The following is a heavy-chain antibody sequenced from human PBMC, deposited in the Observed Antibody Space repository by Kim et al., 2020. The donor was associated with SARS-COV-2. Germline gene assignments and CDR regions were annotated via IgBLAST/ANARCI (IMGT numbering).Heavy chain of an antibody. V-gene: IGHV4-4*02. CDR2: IFHSGLT. D-gene: IGHD1-26*01. J-gene: IGHJ6*01. CDR1: GASVSDNNW. Sequence: SETLSLTCAVSGASVSDNNWFNWVRQPPGKGLEWIGEIFHSGLTNYNPSLTSRVTISMDRSNNHVSLNVMTVTAADTAVYFCVRGGGYYSVFWGQRTP. CDR3: VRGGGYYSVF.